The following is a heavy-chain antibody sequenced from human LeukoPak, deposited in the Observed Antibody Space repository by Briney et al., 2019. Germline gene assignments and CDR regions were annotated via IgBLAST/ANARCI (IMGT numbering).Heavy chain of an antibody. CDR3: AKDSDSSSWFFDY. CDR1: GFTFSSYA. V-gene: IGHV3-23*01. J-gene: IGHJ4*02. D-gene: IGHD6-13*01. Sequence: GGSLRLSCAASGFTFSSYAMSWVRQAPGKGLEWVSVISGSGGSTYYADSVKGRFTISRDNSKNTLYLQMNSLRAEDTAVYYCAKDSDSSSWFFDYWGQGTLVTVSS. CDR2: ISGSGGST.